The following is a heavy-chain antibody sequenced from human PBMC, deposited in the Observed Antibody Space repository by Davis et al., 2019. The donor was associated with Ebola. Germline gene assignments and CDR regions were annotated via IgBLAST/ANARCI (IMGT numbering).Heavy chain of an antibody. D-gene: IGHD2-15*01. CDR3: NAGIVVVVAATPFDY. J-gene: IGHJ4*02. V-gene: IGHV3-30*03. CDR2: ISYDGSNK. Sequence: GESLKISCAASGFTFSSYGMHWVRQAPGKGLEWVAVISYDGSNKYYADSVKGRFTISRDNSKNTLYLQMNSLKTEDTAVYYCNAGIVVVVAATPFDYWGQGTLVTVSS. CDR1: GFTFSSYG.